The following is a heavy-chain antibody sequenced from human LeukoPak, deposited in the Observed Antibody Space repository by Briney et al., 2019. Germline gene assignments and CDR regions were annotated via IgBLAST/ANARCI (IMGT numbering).Heavy chain of an antibody. Sequence: PGRSLRLSCAASGFTFSSYGMHWVRQAPGKGLEWVAVISYDGSNKYYADSVKGRFTISRDNSKNTLYLQMNSLRAEDTAVYYCGKDTAAGTGYLDYWGQGTLVTVSS. CDR3: GKDTAAGTGYLDY. J-gene: IGHJ4*02. V-gene: IGHV3-30*18. CDR1: GFTFSSYG. D-gene: IGHD6-13*01. CDR2: ISYDGSNK.